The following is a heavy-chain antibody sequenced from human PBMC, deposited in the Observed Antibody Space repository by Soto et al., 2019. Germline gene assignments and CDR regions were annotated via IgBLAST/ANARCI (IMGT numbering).Heavy chain of an antibody. CDR1: GKIISCNTAA. D-gene: IGHD6-19*01. Sequence: QCRTLTCTVSGKIISCNTAAWHWIMSSPSRGLEWLGRTYYRSNWRHDYAVSVKSRITVNPDTSKNHFSLQLNSVTPDDTAVYYCARGVAGTGFDLWGQGTPVP. CDR3: ARGVAGTGFDL. CDR2: TYYRSNWRH. J-gene: IGHJ4*02. V-gene: IGHV6-1*01.